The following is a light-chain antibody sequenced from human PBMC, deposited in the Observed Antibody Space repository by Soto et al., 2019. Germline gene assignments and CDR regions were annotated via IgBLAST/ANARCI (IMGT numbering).Light chain of an antibody. CDR2: GAS. CDR3: QQYGGSPLVT. CDR1: QSVSSNY. Sequence: EIVLTQSPGTLSLSPGERATLSCRASQSVSSNYLAWYQQKLGQAPRLLIYGASRRATGIPDWFSGSGHVTVFLLTISRLEPDVFAVYCCQQYGGSPLVTFGGGTKVEIK. J-gene: IGKJ4*01. V-gene: IGKV3-20*01.